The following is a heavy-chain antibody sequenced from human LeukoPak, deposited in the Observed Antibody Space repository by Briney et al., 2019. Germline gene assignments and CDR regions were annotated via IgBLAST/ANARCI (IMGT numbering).Heavy chain of an antibody. V-gene: IGHV4-30-4*08. J-gene: IGHJ6*03. CDR1: GGSISSGDYY. D-gene: IGHD2-2*01. CDR3: ARDMPFEDYMDV. Sequence: SETLSLTCTVSGGSISSGDYYWSWIRQPPGKGLEWIGYIYYSGSTYYNPSLKSRVTISVDTFKNQFSLKLSSVTAADTAVYYCARDMPFEDYMDVWGKGTTVTVSS. CDR2: IYYSGST.